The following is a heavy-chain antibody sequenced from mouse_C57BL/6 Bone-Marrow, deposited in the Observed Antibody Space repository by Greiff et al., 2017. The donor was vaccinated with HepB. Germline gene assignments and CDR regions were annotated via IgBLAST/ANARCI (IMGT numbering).Heavy chain of an antibody. CDR3: ARRYGNYGDFDV. J-gene: IGHJ1*03. D-gene: IGHD2-1*01. CDR2: ISNGGGST. Sequence: EVMLVESGGGLVQPGGSLKLSCAASGFTFSDYYMYWVRQTPEKRLEWVAYISNGGGSTYYPDTVKGRFTISRDNAKNTLYLQMSRLKSEDTAMYYCARRYGNYGDFDVWGTGTTVTVSS. V-gene: IGHV5-12*01. CDR1: GFTFSDYY.